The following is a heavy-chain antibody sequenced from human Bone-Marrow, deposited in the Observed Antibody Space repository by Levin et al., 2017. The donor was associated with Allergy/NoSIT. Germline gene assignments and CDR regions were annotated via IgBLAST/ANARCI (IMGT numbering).Heavy chain of an antibody. D-gene: IGHD5-18*01. CDR3: ARAGFTYGLSYYGLDV. CDR1: GGSLTNYF. J-gene: IGHJ6*02. Sequence: GSLRLSCTVSGGSLTNYFWSWIRQTPGKGLEWIGNVYYSGTTDYSPSLKSRVTISLGTSKNQFSLRLSSVTAADTAVYYCARAGFTYGLSYYGLDVWGPGTTVTVS. CDR2: VYYSGTT. V-gene: IGHV4-59*01.